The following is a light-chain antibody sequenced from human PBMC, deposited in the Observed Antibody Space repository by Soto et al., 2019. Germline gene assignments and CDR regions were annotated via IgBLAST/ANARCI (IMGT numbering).Light chain of an antibody. J-gene: IGLJ3*02. Sequence: QSVLTQSSSASASLGSSVKLTCTLSSGHSSYIIAWHQQQPGKAARYLMKLEGSGIYNKGSGVPDRFSCSSSGADRYLTISHLQFEDEADYYCETWDSNTRVFGGGTKLTVL. V-gene: IGLV4-60*02. CDR2: LEGSGIY. CDR1: SGHSSYI. CDR3: ETWDSNTRV.